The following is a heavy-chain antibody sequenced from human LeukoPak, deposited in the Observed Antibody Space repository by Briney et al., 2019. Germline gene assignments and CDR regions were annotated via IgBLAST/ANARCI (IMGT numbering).Heavy chain of an antibody. V-gene: IGHV4-61*02. CDR3: AREVDTAQRDYYYMDV. Sequence: SETLSLTCTVSGGSISSGSYYWSWIRQPAGKGLEWIGRIYTSGSTNYNPSLKSRVTISVDTSKNQFSLKLSSVTAADTAVYYCAREVDTAQRDYYYMDVWGKGTTVTVSS. CDR2: IYTSGST. J-gene: IGHJ6*03. D-gene: IGHD5-18*01. CDR1: GGSISSGSYY.